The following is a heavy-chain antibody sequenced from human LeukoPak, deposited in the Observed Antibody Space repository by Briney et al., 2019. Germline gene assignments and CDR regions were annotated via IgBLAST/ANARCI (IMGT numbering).Heavy chain of an antibody. J-gene: IGHJ4*02. Sequence: GESLKISCKGSGYSFTSYWIGWVRQMPGKGLEWMGIIYPGDSDTRYSPSFQGQVTISADKSISTAYLQWSSLKASDTAMYYCARHVSRYYGSGSYSEFDYWGQGTLVTVSS. D-gene: IGHD3-10*01. CDR3: ARHVSRYYGSGSYSEFDY. CDR1: GYSFTSYW. CDR2: IYPGDSDT. V-gene: IGHV5-51*01.